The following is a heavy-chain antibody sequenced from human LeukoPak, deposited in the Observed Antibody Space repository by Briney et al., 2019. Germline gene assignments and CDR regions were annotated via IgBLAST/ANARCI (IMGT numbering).Heavy chain of an antibody. Sequence: GGSLRLSCAASGFTFDDYAMHWVRQAPGKGLEWVSGISWNGGSIGYADSVKGRFTISRDNAKNSLYLQMNSLRAEDTALYYCAKDLYWGVVAATDYWGQGTLVTVSS. CDR1: GFTFDDYA. V-gene: IGHV3-9*01. CDR3: AKDLYWGVVAATDY. CDR2: ISWNGGSI. D-gene: IGHD2-15*01. J-gene: IGHJ4*02.